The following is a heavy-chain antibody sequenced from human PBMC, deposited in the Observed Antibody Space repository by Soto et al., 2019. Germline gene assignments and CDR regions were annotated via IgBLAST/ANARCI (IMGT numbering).Heavy chain of an antibody. CDR1: GYTFTSYG. J-gene: IGHJ6*02. CDR3: ARDLGWSGYCSGGSCQHHPNYYYYYGMDV. D-gene: IGHD2-15*01. CDR2: ISAYNGNT. V-gene: IGHV1-18*01. Sequence: ASVKVSCKASGYTFTSYGISWVRQAPGQGLEWMGWISAYNGNTNYAQKLQGRVTMTTDTSTSTAYMELRSLRFDDTAVYYCARDLGWSGYCSGGSCQHHPNYYYYYGMDVWGQGTTVTVSS.